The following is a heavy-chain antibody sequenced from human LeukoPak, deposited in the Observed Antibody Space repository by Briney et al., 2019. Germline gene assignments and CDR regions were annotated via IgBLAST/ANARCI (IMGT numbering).Heavy chain of an antibody. V-gene: IGHV3-9*01. CDR2: ISWNSGSI. Sequence: GGSLRLSCAASGFTFDDYAMHWVQQAPGKGLEWVSGISWNSGSIGYADSVKGRFTISRDNAKNSLYLQVNSLRAEDTALYYCAKDLGSSWFDPWGQGTLVTVSS. D-gene: IGHD1-26*01. CDR3: AKDLGSSWFDP. J-gene: IGHJ5*02. CDR1: GFTFDDYA.